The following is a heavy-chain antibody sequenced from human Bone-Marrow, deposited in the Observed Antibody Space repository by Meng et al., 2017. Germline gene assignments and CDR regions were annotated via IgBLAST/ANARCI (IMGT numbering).Heavy chain of an antibody. CDR1: GGSISSGGYY. D-gene: IGHD7-27*01. Sequence: SETLSLTCTVSGGSISSGGYYWSWIRQHPGKGLEWIGYIYYSGSTYYSPSLKSLVTISVDTSKNQFSLKLSSVTAADTAVYYCARVGLGIPWYFDLWGRGTLVTVSS. CDR3: ARVGLGIPWYFDL. V-gene: IGHV4-31*01. CDR2: IYYSGST. J-gene: IGHJ2*01.